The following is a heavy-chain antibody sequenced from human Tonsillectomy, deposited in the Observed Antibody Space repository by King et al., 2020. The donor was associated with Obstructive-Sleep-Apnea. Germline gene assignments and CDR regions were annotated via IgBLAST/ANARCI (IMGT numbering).Heavy chain of an antibody. Sequence: VQLVESGGGLVQPGGSLRLSCVASGFTFRTFSMNWVRQAPGRWLEWVSHISSDGSTKYYADSVKGRFSTSRDNAKNSLYLQMNSLRDEDTAVYYCARLVDDYGDYVNWYFDLWGRGTRVTVSS. D-gene: IGHD4-17*01. CDR1: GFTFRTFS. CDR3: ARLVDDYGDYVNWYFDL. V-gene: IGHV3-48*02. J-gene: IGHJ2*01. CDR2: ISSDGSTK.